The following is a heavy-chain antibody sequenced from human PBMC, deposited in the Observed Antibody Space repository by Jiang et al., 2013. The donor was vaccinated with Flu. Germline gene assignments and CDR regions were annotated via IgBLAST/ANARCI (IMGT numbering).Heavy chain of an antibody. J-gene: IGHJ4*02. CDR3: ARVSLEWLLSIDY. CDR1: GGSISSGGYY. CDR2: IYYSGST. D-gene: IGHD3-3*01. V-gene: IGHV4-31*03. Sequence: CTVSGGSISSGGYYWSWIRQHPGKGLEWIGYIYYSGSTYYNPSLKSRVTISVDTSKNQFSLKLSSVTAADTAVYYCARVSLEWLLSIDYWGQGTLVTVSS.